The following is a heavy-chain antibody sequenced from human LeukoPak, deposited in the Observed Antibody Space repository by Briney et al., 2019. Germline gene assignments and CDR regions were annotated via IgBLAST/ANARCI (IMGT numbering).Heavy chain of an antibody. V-gene: IGHV3-21*01. CDR1: GFTFSDYS. D-gene: IGHD3-10*01. CDR2: ITSTGTYM. J-gene: IGHJ3*02. Sequence: GGSLRLSCEVSGFTFSDYSLNWVRQAPGKGLEWVSSITSTGTYMYYADSVKGRFTISRDNAKKSLYLQMNSLRAEDTAVYYCVKVAKGETSGDAFDIWGQGTMVIVSS. CDR3: VKVAKGETSGDAFDI.